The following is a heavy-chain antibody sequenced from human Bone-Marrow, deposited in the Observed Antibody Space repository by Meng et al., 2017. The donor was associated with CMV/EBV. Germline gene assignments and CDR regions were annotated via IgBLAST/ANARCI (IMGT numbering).Heavy chain of an antibody. Sequence: GGSLRLSCAASGFTFSSYSMNWVRQAPGKGPEWVSYISSSSSTIYYADSVKGRFTISRDNAKNSLYLQMNSLRAEDTAVYYCARGGPHSNQNWFDPWGQGTLVTVSS. J-gene: IGHJ5*02. CDR3: ARGGPHSNQNWFDP. CDR1: GFTFSSYS. V-gene: IGHV3-48*04. CDR2: ISSSSSTI. D-gene: IGHD4-11*01.